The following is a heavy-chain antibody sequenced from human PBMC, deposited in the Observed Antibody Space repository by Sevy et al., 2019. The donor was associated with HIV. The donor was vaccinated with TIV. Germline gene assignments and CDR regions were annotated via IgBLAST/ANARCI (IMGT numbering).Heavy chain of an antibody. D-gene: IGHD5-18*01. CDR3: TTDGGGYNYGYSFDY. CDR1: GFTFSNAW. Sequence: GGSLRLSCAASGFTFSNAWMNWVRQAPGKGLEWVGRIKSKTDGGTPDYAAPVKGRFPISRDDSKNTLYMQMNSLKTEDTAVYYCTTDGGGYNYGYSFDYWGQGTLVTVSS. CDR2: IKSKTDGGTP. J-gene: IGHJ4*02. V-gene: IGHV3-15*07.